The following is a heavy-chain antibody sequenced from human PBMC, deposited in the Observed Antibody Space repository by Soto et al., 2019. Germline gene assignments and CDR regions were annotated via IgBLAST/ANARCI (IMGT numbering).Heavy chain of an antibody. CDR3: AKGGVYCISTSCPQPEDI. CDR1: GFTFSSYA. Sequence: EVQLLESGGGLVQPGGSLRLSCAASGFTFSSYAMSWVRQAPGKGLEWVSAISGSGGSTYYADSVKGRFTISRDNSKNTLYLQMNSLRAEDTAVYYCAKGGVYCISTSCPQPEDIWGQGTMVTVSS. CDR2: ISGSGGST. J-gene: IGHJ3*02. D-gene: IGHD2-2*01. V-gene: IGHV3-23*01.